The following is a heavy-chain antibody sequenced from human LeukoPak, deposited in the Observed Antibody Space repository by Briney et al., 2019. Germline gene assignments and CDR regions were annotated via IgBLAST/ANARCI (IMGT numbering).Heavy chain of an antibody. CDR2: INPNSGDT. D-gene: IGHD2-15*01. CDR1: GYTFTGYY. J-gene: IGHJ6*02. V-gene: IGHV1-2*06. Sequence: ASVKVSCKTSGYTFTGYYVHWVRQAPGQGLEWMGRINPNSGDTNYAQKFQGRVTMTRDTSISTAYMELSRLRSDDTAVYYCARGSLLRGWDYYYYGMDVWGQGTTVTVSS. CDR3: ARGSLLRGWDYYYYGMDV.